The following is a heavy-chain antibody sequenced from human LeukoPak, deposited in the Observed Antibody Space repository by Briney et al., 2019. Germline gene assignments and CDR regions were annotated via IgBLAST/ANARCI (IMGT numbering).Heavy chain of an antibody. CDR3: ARYLVAPTVQIDY. D-gene: IGHD2-2*01. CDR2: IYYSGST. Sequence: KPSETLSLTCTVSGGSISSGDYYWSWIRQPPGKGLEWIGYIYYSGSTYYNPSLKSRVTISVDTSKNQFSLKVTSVTAADTAVYYCARYLVAPTVQIDYWGQGTLVTVSS. CDR1: GGSISSGDYY. V-gene: IGHV4-30-4*02. J-gene: IGHJ4*02.